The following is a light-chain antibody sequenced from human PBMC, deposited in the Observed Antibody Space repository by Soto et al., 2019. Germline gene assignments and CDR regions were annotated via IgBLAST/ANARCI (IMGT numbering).Light chain of an antibody. CDR1: SGHSSYT. V-gene: IGLV4-69*01. Sequence: QTVVTQSPSASAALGASVKLTCTLSSGHSSYTIAWHQQQPEKGPRYLMKVDSDGSHRKGDEVPDRFSGSSSGAERYLSISSLQSDDEADYYCQTWGTGTVVFGGGTKLTVL. J-gene: IGLJ2*01. CDR3: QTWGTGTVV. CDR2: VDSDGSH.